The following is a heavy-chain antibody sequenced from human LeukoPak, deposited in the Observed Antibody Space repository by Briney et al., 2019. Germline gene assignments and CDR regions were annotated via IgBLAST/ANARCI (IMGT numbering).Heavy chain of an antibody. D-gene: IGHD2-21*01. Sequence: GGSLRLSCAASGFTLSGYWMHWVRQAPGEGLVWVSRMDSDGTVTTYADSVRGRFTISRDNARNTLYLQMSSLRAEDTAVYYCARYVVASACFDSWGQGTPVTVSS. CDR2: MDSDGTVT. CDR3: ARYVVASACFDS. CDR1: GFTLSGYW. V-gene: IGHV3-74*01. J-gene: IGHJ4*02.